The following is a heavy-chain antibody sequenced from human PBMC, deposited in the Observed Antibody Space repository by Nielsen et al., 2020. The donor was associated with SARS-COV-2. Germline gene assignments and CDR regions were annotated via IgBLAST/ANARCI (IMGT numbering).Heavy chain of an antibody. J-gene: IGHJ4*02. D-gene: IGHD3-16*01. CDR2: ISTHNGNT. CDR3: ARGGGGPRDFDY. Sequence: ASVKVSCKASGYTFTSYGISWVRQAPGQGPEWMGWISTHNGNTNSAQSLQGRVTMTADTSTNTAYMELRSLRSDDTAVYYCARGGGGPRDFDYWGQGTLVTVSS. V-gene: IGHV1-18*01. CDR1: GYTFTSYG.